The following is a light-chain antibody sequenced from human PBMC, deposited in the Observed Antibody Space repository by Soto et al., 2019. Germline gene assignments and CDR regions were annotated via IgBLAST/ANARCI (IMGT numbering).Light chain of an antibody. CDR3: QQYNSYSWT. CDR2: DAS. CDR1: QSISYW. V-gene: IGKV1-5*01. J-gene: IGKJ1*01. Sequence: DIQMTQDPSTLSPPVWDRLTLTCRASQSISYWLAWYQQKPGKATNLLIYDASNLESGVPSRFSGSGFGTEFTLTISSLQPDDCATYYCQQYNSYSWTLGQGTKV.